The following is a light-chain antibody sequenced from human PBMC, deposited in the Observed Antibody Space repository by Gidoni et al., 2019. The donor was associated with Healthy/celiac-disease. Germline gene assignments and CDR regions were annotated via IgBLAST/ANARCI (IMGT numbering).Light chain of an antibody. CDR3: QQSYSTPPYT. CDR1: QSISSY. CDR2: AAS. V-gene: IGKV1-39*01. J-gene: IGKJ2*01. Sequence: DIQMTQSPSSLSASVGDRVTITCRASQSISSYLNWYQQKPGKATKLLIYAASSLQSGVPSRFSGSGSGTDFTITISSLQPEDFATYYCQQSYSTPPYTFGQGTKLEIK.